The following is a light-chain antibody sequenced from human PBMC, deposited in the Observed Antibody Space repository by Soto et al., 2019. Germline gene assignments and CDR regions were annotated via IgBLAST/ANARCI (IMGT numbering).Light chain of an antibody. CDR3: QQYNNWRT. Sequence: EIVMTQSPATLSVSPGERATRSCRASQSVSSNLAWYQQKPGQAPRLLIYGASTRATGIPARFSGSGSGTEFTLTISSLQSEDFAVYYCQQYNNWRTFGQGTKVEIQ. V-gene: IGKV3-15*01. CDR2: GAS. CDR1: QSVSSN. J-gene: IGKJ1*01.